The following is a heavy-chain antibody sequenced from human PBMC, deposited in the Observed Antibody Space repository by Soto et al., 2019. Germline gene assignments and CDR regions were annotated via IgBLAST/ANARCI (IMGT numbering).Heavy chain of an antibody. CDR3: ARDGSGHDFWDGPWYFDS. V-gene: IGHV4-59*01. D-gene: IGHD3-3*01. CDR2: VYYIGSP. J-gene: IGHJ4*02. CDR1: GGSISTSY. Sequence: QVQLQESGPGLVKPSETLSLTCTVSGGSISTSYWSWIRQPPGKGLEWLGYVYYIGSPKYNPSLKNRVTISVDTSQNQFSLKLESVSAADTALYYCARDGSGHDFWDGPWYFDSWGQGTLVTVSS.